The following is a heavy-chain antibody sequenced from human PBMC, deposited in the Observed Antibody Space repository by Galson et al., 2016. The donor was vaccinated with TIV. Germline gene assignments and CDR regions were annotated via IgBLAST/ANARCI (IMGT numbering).Heavy chain of an antibody. J-gene: IGHJ6*02. Sequence: SLRLSCAASGFTFASYAMTWVRQAPGKGLQWVSTSISRGDETFYADSVQGRFTISRDTSTSTVFLQMNSLRAEDTAVYYCVRDSHRTARTSGMDVWGQGTTVTVSS. CDR2: SISRGDET. V-gene: IGHV3-23*01. CDR1: GFTFASYA. D-gene: IGHD1-1*01. CDR3: VRDSHRTARTSGMDV.